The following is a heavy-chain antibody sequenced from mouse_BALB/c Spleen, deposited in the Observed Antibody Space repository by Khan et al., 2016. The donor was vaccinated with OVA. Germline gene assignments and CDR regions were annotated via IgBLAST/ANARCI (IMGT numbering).Heavy chain of an antibody. CDR1: GFSLTTYG. CDR2: IWSGGST. D-gene: IGHD2-4*01. Sequence: VKLKESGPGLVRPSQSLSITCTVSGFSLTTYGVHWVRQSPGKGLEWLGVIWSGGSTDYSAAFISRLSISKDNSKSQVFFKMNSLQPNDTAIYYCARNYEYDEGLAYWGQGTLVTVSA. J-gene: IGHJ3*01. V-gene: IGHV2-2*02. CDR3: ARNYEYDEGLAY.